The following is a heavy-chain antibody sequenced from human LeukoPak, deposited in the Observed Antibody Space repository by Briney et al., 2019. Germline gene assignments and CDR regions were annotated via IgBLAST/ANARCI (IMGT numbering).Heavy chain of an antibody. V-gene: IGHV1-2*02. CDR2: INPNSGGT. CDR1: GYTFTGYY. D-gene: IGHD5-12*01. J-gene: IGHJ1*01. Sequence: GESLKISCKGSGYTFTGYYMHWVRQAPGQGLEWMGWINPNSGGTNYAQKFQGRVTMTRDTSISTAYMELSSLRSEDTAVYYCAGGGPRGYSGYDGSYYFQHWGQGTLVTVSS. CDR3: AGGGPRGYSGYDGSYYFQH.